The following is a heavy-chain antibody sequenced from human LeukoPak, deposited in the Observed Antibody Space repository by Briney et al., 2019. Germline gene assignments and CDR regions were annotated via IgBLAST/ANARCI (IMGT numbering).Heavy chain of an antibody. V-gene: IGHV4-59*11. CDR2: IYYSGST. J-gene: IGHJ5*02. CDR1: GGSISSHY. CDR3: ARDGYYDFWSGYYTPPVGWFDP. Sequence: ASETLSLTCTVSGGSISSHYWSWIRQPPGKGLEWIGYIYYSGSTNYKPSLKSRVTISVDTSKNQFSLKLSSVTAADTAVYYCARDGYYDFWSGYYTPPVGWFDPWGQGTLVTVSS. D-gene: IGHD3-3*01.